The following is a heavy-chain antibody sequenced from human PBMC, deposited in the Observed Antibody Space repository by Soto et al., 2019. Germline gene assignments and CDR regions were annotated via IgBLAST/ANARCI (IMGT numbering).Heavy chain of an antibody. CDR3: AFRWGDPGRLYFDD. J-gene: IGHJ4*02. CDR2: IFYSGST. V-gene: IGHV4-31*03. Sequence: QVQLQESGPGLVKPSQTLSLTCTVSGGSISSGGYYWSWIRQHPGKGLEWIGYIFYSGSTYYNPSRKSRVTTSVDTSKNQFSLKLSSVTAADTAVYYCAFRWGDPGRLYFDDGGQGTLVTVSS. D-gene: IGHD3-16*01. CDR1: GGSISSGGYY.